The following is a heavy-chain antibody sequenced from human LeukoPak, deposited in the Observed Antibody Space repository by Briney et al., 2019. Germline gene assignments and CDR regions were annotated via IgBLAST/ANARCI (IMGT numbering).Heavy chain of an antibody. CDR3: ATAPRGTSDYIDV. Sequence: GRSLTLSCVPSAFSPSSHSIKWVRQTPGKGLEWLSDISVSGTPHYADSVKGRFSISRDNGRNLVSLQMKRLRVGDTAVYFCATAPRGTSDYIDVWGRGTTVSVSS. CDR2: ISVSGTP. D-gene: IGHD1-26*01. J-gene: IGHJ6*03. V-gene: IGHV3-48*01. CDR1: AFSPSSHS.